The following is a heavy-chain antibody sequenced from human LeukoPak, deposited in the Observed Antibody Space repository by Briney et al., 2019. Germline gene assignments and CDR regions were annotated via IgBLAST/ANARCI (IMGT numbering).Heavy chain of an antibody. J-gene: IGHJ2*01. CDR3: ATVHDYYDSSGYSSRYFDL. D-gene: IGHD3-22*01. V-gene: IGHV4-59*08. CDR1: GGSISSYY. CDR2: IYYSAST. Sequence: PSETLSLTCTVSGGSISSYYWSWIRQPPGKGLEWIGYIYYSASTNYNPSLKSRVTISVDTSKNQFSLKLSSVTAADTAVYYCATVHDYYDSSGYSSRYFDLWGRGTLVTVSS.